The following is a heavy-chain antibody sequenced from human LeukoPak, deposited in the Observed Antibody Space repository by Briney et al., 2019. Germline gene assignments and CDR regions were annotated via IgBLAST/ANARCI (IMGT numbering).Heavy chain of an antibody. CDR1: GYTFTSYG. CDR3: ARDPTRSDDGAYYFDY. CDR2: ISAYNGNT. D-gene: IGHD1-1*01. V-gene: IGHV1-18*01. Sequence: ASVKVSWKASGYTFTSYGISWVRQAPGQGLEWLAWISAYNGNTNYAQKLQGRVTMTTDTSTSTAYMELRSLRSDDTAVYYCARDPTRSDDGAYYFDYWGQGTLVTVSS. J-gene: IGHJ4*02.